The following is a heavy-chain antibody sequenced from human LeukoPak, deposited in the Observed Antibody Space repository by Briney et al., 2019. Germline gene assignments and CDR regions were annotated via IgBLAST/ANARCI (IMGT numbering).Heavy chain of an antibody. V-gene: IGHV3-66*01. D-gene: IGHD3-22*01. Sequence: GGSLRLSCAASGFTVSSNYMSWVRQAPGKGLEWVSVIYSGGSTYYADSVKGRFTISRDNSKNTLYLQMNSLRAEDTAVYYCARGSYYDSSGPLGYWGQGTLVTVSS. CDR3: ARGSYYDSSGPLGY. CDR1: GFTVSSNY. J-gene: IGHJ4*02. CDR2: IYSGGST.